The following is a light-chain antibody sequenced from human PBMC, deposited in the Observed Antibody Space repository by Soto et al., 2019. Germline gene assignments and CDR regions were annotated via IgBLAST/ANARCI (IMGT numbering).Light chain of an antibody. CDR2: GAS. CDR1: QSVSSN. Sequence: EIVMTQSPATLSVSPGERATLSCRASQSVSSNLAWYQQKPGQAPRLLIYGASTRATGIPARFSGSGSGTEFTLTISSPQSEDFAVYYCQQYNNGPTFGQGTKVDIK. V-gene: IGKV3-15*01. CDR3: QQYNNGPT. J-gene: IGKJ1*01.